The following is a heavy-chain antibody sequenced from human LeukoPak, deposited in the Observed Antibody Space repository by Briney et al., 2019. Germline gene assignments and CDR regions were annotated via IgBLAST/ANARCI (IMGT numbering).Heavy chain of an antibody. J-gene: IGHJ4*02. CDR1: GFTFNSYA. CDR3: AKVLTGSQDY. D-gene: IGHD1-14*01. Sequence: GSLRLSCVASGFTFNSYALSWVRQAPGKGLEWVSTIGGGGENTYYADSVKGRFTISRDSSKNTVYLHMKSLRAEDTAVYFCAKVLTGSQDYWGQGTLVTVSS. V-gene: IGHV3-23*01. CDR2: IGGGGENT.